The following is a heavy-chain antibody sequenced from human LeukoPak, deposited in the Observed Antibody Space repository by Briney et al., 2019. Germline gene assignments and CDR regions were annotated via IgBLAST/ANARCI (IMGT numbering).Heavy chain of an antibody. CDR1: GFTFDDYG. D-gene: IGHD3-16*01. CDR3: ARLVRTYAYTFDI. V-gene: IGHV3-20*04. J-gene: IGHJ3*02. CDR2: INWNGGST. Sequence: GGSLRLSCAASGFTFDDYGMSWVRQAPGKGLEWVSGINWNGGSTGYADSVKGRFTTSRDNAKNSLYLQMISLRAEDTALYYCARLVRTYAYTFDIWGQGTMVTVSS.